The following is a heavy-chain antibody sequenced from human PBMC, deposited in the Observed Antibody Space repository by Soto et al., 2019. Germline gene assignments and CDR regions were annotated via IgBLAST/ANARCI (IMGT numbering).Heavy chain of an antibody. V-gene: IGHV4-59*01. CDR1: GASISSYY. CDR2: IYYSGST. D-gene: IGHD1-1*01. CDR3: AKMTGQLTWPDY. Sequence: QVQLQESGPGLVKPSETLSLTCTVSGASISSYYWTWIRQPPGKGLEWIGYIYYSGSTNYNPSLKSRVTISVDTSKNHFSLNLSSVTAADTAVYYCAKMTGQLTWPDYWGQGTLVTVSS. J-gene: IGHJ4*02.